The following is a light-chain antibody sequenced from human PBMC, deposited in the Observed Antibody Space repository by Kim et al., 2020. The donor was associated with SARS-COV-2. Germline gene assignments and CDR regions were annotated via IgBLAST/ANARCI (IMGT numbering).Light chain of an antibody. CDR2: GAS. CDR3: QKYDTDPLT. J-gene: IGKJ4*01. V-gene: IGKV1-27*01. Sequence: DIQMTQSPSSLSASVGDRVTITCRASQGIDSYLAWYQHKPGKAPNLLIYGASTLQSGVPSRFSGSRSGTDFTLTISSLQPEDVATYYCQKYDTDPLTFGEGTKVDIK. CDR1: QGIDSY.